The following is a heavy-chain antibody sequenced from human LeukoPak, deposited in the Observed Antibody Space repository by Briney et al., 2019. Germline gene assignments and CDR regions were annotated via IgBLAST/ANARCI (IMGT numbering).Heavy chain of an antibody. V-gene: IGHV3-30*03. CDR1: GFTFSNAW. CDR3: ASILTGYYNTDY. Sequence: GGSLRLSCAASGFTFSNAWMSWVRQAPGKGLEWVAVISYDGSNKYYADSVKGRFTISRDNSKNTLYLQMNSLRAEDTAVYYCASILTGYYNTDYWGQGTLVTVSS. CDR2: ISYDGSNK. J-gene: IGHJ4*02. D-gene: IGHD3-9*01.